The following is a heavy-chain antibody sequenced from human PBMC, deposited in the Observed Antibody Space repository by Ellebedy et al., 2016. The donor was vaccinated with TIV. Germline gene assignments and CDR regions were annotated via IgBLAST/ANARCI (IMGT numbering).Heavy chain of an antibody. Sequence: SLKISCAASGFTFDDYAMHWVRQAPGKGLEWVSGISWNSGSIGYADSVKGRFIISRDSAKNSLYLQMNSLRAEDTAVYYCARATSGFDYWGQGALATVSS. CDR1: GFTFDDYA. CDR2: ISWNSGSI. J-gene: IGHJ4*02. CDR3: ARATSGFDY. V-gene: IGHV3-9*01. D-gene: IGHD5-24*01.